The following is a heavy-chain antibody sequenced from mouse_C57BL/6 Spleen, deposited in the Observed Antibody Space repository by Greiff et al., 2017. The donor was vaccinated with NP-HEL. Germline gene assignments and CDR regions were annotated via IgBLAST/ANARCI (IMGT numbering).Heavy chain of an antibody. D-gene: IGHD1-1*01. CDR3: VRDLYYYGSRHWYFDV. CDR2: IRSKSSNYAT. CDR1: GFTFNTYA. Sequence: GGGLVQPKGSLKLSCAAPGFTFNTYAMHWVRQAPGKGLEWAARIRSKSSNYATYYAESVKDRFTISRDDSQSMLYLQMNNLKTEDTAMYYCVRDLYYYGSRHWYFDVWGTGTTVTVSS. V-gene: IGHV10-3*01. J-gene: IGHJ1*03.